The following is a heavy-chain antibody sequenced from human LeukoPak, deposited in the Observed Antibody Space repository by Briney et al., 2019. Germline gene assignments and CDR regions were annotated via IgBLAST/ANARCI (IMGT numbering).Heavy chain of an antibody. CDR1: GGSISSGGYY. Sequence: PSEPLSLTCTVSGGSISSGGYYWSWIRQHPGKGLEWIGSIYYSGSTYYNPSLKSRVTISVDTSKNQFSLKLSSVTAADTAVYYCARVRISSGWSHGAFDIWGQGTMVTV. D-gene: IGHD6-19*01. CDR2: IYYSGST. J-gene: IGHJ3*02. V-gene: IGHV4-31*03. CDR3: ARVRISSGWSHGAFDI.